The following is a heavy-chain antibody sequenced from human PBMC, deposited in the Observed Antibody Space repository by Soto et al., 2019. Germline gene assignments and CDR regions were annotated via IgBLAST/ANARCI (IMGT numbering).Heavy chain of an antibody. Sequence: GGSLRLSCAASGFTFSSYAMHWVRQAPGKGLEWVAVISYDGSNKYYADSVKGRFTISRDNSKNTLYLQMNSLRAEDTAVYYCARDELGYQAFDIWGQGTMVTVS. J-gene: IGHJ3*02. CDR1: GFTFSSYA. CDR3: ARDELGYQAFDI. D-gene: IGHD7-27*01. V-gene: IGHV3-30*04. CDR2: ISYDGSNK.